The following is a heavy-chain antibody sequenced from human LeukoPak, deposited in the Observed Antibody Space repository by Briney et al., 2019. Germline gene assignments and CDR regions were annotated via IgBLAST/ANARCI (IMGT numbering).Heavy chain of an antibody. J-gene: IGHJ4*02. Sequence: PGGSLRLSCAASGFNFIDYSMNWVRQAPGKGLEWISYIGISSGNTKYADSVKGRFTISRDNSKNTLYLQMNSLRAEDTAVYYCAKGAYDYIEMGYFDYWGQGALVTVSS. CDR2: IGISSGNT. V-gene: IGHV3-48*01. CDR3: AKGAYDYIEMGYFDY. D-gene: IGHD5-12*01. CDR1: GFNFIDYS.